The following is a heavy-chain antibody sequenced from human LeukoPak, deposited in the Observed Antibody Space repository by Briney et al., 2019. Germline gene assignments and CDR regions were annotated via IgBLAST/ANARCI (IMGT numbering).Heavy chain of an antibody. CDR3: ARAPGQRLSWYAFDI. V-gene: IGHV3-21*01. D-gene: IGHD6-25*01. J-gene: IGHJ3*02. Sequence: GGSLRLSCAASGFTFSSYSMNWVRQAPGKGLEWVSSISSSSSYIYYADSVKGRFTISRDNAKNSLYLQMNSLRAEDTAVYYCARAPGQRLSWYAFDIWGQGTMVTVSS. CDR2: ISSSSSYI. CDR1: GFTFSSYS.